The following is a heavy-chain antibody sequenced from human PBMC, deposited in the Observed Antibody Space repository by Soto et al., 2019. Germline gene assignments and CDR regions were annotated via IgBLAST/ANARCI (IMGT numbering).Heavy chain of an antibody. Sequence: PGGSRRLSCAASGFTFSNYVMHWVRQAPGKGLEWVAVISYDGSNKYYADSVRGRFTISRDNSKNTLFLQMNSLRPEDTAVYYCAKDEGDFWSGYYLDYWGQGTLVTVSS. J-gene: IGHJ4*02. V-gene: IGHV3-30*18. D-gene: IGHD3-3*01. CDR3: AKDEGDFWSGYYLDY. CDR1: GFTFSNYV. CDR2: ISYDGSNK.